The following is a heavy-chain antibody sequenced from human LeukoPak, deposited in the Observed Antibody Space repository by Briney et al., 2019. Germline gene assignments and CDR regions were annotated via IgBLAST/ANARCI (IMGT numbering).Heavy chain of an antibody. V-gene: IGHV3-7*01. CDR2: IKQDGSEK. Sequence: GGSLRLSCAASGFTFSSYWMSWVRQAPGKGLEWVANIKQDGSEKYYVDSVKGRFTISRDNSKNSLYLEMNSLRAEDAGVYYCARDKIVGATALDYWGQGTLVTVSS. D-gene: IGHD1-26*01. CDR1: GFTFSSYW. CDR3: ARDKIVGATALDY. J-gene: IGHJ4*02.